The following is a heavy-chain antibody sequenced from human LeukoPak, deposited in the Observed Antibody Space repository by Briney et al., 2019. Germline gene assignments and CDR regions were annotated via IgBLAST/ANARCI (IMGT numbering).Heavy chain of an antibody. J-gene: IGHJ4*02. Sequence: SETLSLTCTVSGYSISSGYYWGWIRQPPGKGLEGIGSIYHSGSTYYNPSLKSRVTISVDTSKNQFSLNLSSVTAADTAVYYCAIASRDFDYWGQGTLVTVSS. CDR1: GYSISSGYY. CDR3: AIASRDFDY. CDR2: IYHSGST. V-gene: IGHV4-38-2*02.